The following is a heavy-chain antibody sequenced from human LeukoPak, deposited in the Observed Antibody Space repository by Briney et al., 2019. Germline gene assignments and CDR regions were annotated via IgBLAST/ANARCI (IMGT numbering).Heavy chain of an antibody. D-gene: IGHD2-15*01. CDR3: ARARGYGSRWFDP. Sequence: SETLSLTCTVSGGSISSYYWSWIRQPPGKGLEWIGYIYYSGSTNYNPSLKSRVTISVDTSKNQFSLKLSSVTAAGTAVYYCARARGYGSRWFDPWGQGTLVTVSS. CDR2: IYYSGST. V-gene: IGHV4-59*12. CDR1: GGSISSYY. J-gene: IGHJ5*02.